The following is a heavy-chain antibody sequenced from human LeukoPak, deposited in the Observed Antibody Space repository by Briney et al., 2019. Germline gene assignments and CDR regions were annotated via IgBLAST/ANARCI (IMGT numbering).Heavy chain of an antibody. CDR2: INPNSGGT. V-gene: IGHV1-2*02. CDR3: ARYCSGGSCLGSFDY. CDR1: GYTFTDYY. J-gene: IGHJ4*02. D-gene: IGHD2-15*01. Sequence: GASVKVSCKTSGYTFTDYYTHWVRQAPGQGLEWMGWINPNSGGTNYAQKFQGRVTMTRDTSITTAYMELSSLRSDDTAMYYCARYCSGGSCLGSFDYWGQGTLLTVSS.